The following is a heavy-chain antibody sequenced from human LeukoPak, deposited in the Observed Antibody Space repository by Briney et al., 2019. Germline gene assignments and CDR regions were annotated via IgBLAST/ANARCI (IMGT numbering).Heavy chain of an antibody. CDR2: INHSGST. J-gene: IGHJ3*02. CDR3: ARGRSSSWSRRDAFDI. CDR1: GGSFSGYY. V-gene: IGHV4-34*01. D-gene: IGHD6-13*01. Sequence: PSETLSLTCAVYGGSFSGYYWSWIRQPPGEGLEWIGEINHSGSTNYNPSLKSRVTISVDTSKNQFSLKLSSVTAADTAVYYCARGRSSSWSRRDAFDIWGQGTMVTVSS.